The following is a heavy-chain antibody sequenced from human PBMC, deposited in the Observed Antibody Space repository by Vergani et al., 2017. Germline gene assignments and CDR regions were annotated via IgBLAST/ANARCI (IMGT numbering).Heavy chain of an antibody. D-gene: IGHD5-12*01. CDR3: ARRGYSGYDIDY. V-gene: IGHV4-59*11. J-gene: IGHJ4*02. CDR2: IYYSGST. CDR1: GGSLSSHY. Sequence: QVQLQESGPGLVKPSETLSLTCTVSGGSLSSHYWSWIRQPPGKGLEWIGYIYYSGSTNYNPSLKSRVTISVDTSKNQFSLKLSSVTAADTAVYYCARRGYSGYDIDYWGQGTLVTVSS.